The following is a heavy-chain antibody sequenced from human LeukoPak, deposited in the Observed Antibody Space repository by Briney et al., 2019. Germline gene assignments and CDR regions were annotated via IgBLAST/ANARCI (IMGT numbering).Heavy chain of an antibody. CDR1: GGSISSYY. D-gene: IGHD3-10*01. CDR2: IYTSGST. V-gene: IGHV4-4*09. CDR3: ARGGRGFGSYYDY. Sequence: SETLSLTCTVSGGSISSYYWSGIRQPPGKGLEWIGYIYTSGSTNYNPSLKSRVTISVDTSKNQFSLKLSSVTAADTAVYYCARGGRGFGSYYDYWGPGTLVTVSS. J-gene: IGHJ4*02.